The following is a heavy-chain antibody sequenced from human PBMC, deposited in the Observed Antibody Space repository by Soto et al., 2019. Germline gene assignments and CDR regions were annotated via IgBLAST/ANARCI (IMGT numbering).Heavy chain of an antibody. CDR2: IYSGGST. V-gene: IGHV3-53*01. J-gene: IGHJ6*02. CDR3: ERERPRGYGMDV. Sequence: PGGSLRLSCAASGFTVSSNYMSWVRQAPGKGLEWVSVIYSGGSTYYADSVKGRFTISRDNSKNTLYLQMNSLRAEDTAVYYCERERPRGYGMDVWGQGTTVTVSS. CDR1: GFTVSSNY.